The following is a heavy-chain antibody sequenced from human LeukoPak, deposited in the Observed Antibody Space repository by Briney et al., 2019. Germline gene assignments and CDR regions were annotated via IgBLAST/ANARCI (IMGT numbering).Heavy chain of an antibody. Sequence: ASVKVSCKASGYTFTSYGFSWVRQAPGQGLEWMGWISAYNGNTNYAQKFQGRVTMTTDTSTSTAYMELRSLRSDDTAVYYCAREGGVVLSIRVADYYYYYMDVWGKGTTVTVS. CDR3: AREGGVVLSIRVADYYYYYMDV. V-gene: IGHV1-18*01. CDR2: ISAYNGNT. D-gene: IGHD2-15*01. CDR1: GYTFTSYG. J-gene: IGHJ6*03.